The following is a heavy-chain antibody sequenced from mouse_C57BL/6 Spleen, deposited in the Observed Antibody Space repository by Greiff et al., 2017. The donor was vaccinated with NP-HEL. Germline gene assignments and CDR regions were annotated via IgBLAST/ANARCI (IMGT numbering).Heavy chain of an antibody. D-gene: IGHD1-1*01. CDR1: GYTFTSYW. CDR2: IYPGSGST. V-gene: IGHV1-55*01. CDR3: ARRYYGSSYVDY. J-gene: IGHJ2*01. Sequence: QVPLQQSGAELVKPGASVKMSCKASGYTFTSYWLTWVKQRPGQGLEWLGNIYPGSGSTNYNEKFKSKATLTVDTSSSTAYMQLSSLTSEDSAVYYCARRYYGSSYVDYWGQGTTLTVSS.